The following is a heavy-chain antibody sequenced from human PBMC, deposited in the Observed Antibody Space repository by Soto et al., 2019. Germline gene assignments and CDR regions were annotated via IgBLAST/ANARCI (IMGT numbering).Heavy chain of an antibody. D-gene: IGHD3-10*01. CDR1: GYTFTSYA. J-gene: IGHJ6*02. Sequence: ASVKVSCKASGYTFTSYAMHWVRQAPGQRLEWMGWINAGIGDTQYSQKFQGRVTITRDTSASTAYMELSSLRSEDTAVYFCARGRPYGSGHYDMDVWGQGTTVTFSS. V-gene: IGHV1-3*01. CDR3: ARGRPYGSGHYDMDV. CDR2: INAGIGDT.